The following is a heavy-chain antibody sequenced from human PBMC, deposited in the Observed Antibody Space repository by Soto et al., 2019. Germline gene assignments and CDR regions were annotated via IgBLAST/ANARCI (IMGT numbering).Heavy chain of an antibody. V-gene: IGHV3-23*01. D-gene: IGHD2-21*01. CDR3: AKVADMGLRNAFDM. CDR2: LSDSGGST. Sequence: EVHLLESGGGLVQPGGSLRLSCGASGFTFSSYAMTWVRQAPGKGLEWVSTLSDSGGSTYYADSVKGRFTISRDNSKNSLYLRMNSLRAEDTAIYYCAKVADMGLRNAFDMWGQGTVVTVSS. CDR1: GFTFSSYA. J-gene: IGHJ3*02.